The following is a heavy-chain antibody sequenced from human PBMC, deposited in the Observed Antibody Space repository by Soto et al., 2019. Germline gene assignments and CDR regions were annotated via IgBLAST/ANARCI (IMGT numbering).Heavy chain of an antibody. CDR2: IYPGDSDT. J-gene: IGHJ6*02. V-gene: IGHV5-51*01. D-gene: IGHD1-26*01. CDR1: GYNFTNYW. CDR3: ARQEGATVLFYYGMDV. Sequence: GESLKISCKGSGYNFTNYWIGWVRQMPGKGLEWMGIIYPGDSDTRYSPSFQGQVTISADKSISAAYLQWRSLRASDTAMYYCARQEGATVLFYYGMDVWGQGTTVTVS.